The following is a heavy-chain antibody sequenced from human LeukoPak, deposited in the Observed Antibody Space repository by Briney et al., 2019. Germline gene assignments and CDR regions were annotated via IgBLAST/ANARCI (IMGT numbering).Heavy chain of an antibody. CDR1: GYTFTSYG. J-gene: IGHJ4*02. CDR3: ARGPPITMIVVVIANDY. Sequence: ASVKVSCKASGYTFTSYGISWVRQAPGQGLEWTGWISAYNGNTNYAQKLQGRVTMTTDTSTSTAYMELRSLRSDDTAVYYCARGPPITMIVVVIANDYWGQGTLVTVSS. V-gene: IGHV1-18*01. CDR2: ISAYNGNT. D-gene: IGHD3-22*01.